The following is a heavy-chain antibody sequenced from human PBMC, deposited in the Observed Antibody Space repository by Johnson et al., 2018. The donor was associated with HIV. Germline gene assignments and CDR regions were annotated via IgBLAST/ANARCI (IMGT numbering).Heavy chain of an antibody. CDR1: GFNFNNYG. CDR2: ISYDGSNK. J-gene: IGHJ3*02. D-gene: IGHD6-19*01. Sequence: VVSGGGVVQPGRSLRLSCAASGFNFNNYGMHWVRQAPGKGLEWVAVISYDGSNKYFADSVKGRFTISRDKSKNTLYLQMKSLRAEDTAVYYCAKVRSGWSTGALDIWGQGTMVTVSS. V-gene: IGHV3-30*18. CDR3: AKVRSGWSTGALDI.